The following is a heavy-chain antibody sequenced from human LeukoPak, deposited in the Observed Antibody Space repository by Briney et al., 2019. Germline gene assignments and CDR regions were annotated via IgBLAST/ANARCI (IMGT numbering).Heavy chain of an antibody. D-gene: IGHD1-26*01. CDR1: GYTFISYY. CDR2: IKPSGGSA. J-gene: IGHJ4*02. CDR3: AREGGSGSYSYHFDF. V-gene: IGHV1-46*01. Sequence: ASVKVSCKASGYTFISYYMHWVRQAPGQGLEWMGIIKPSGGSASYAQKFQGRVTMTRDTSTSTVYMGLSSLRSEDTAVYYCAREGGSGSYSYHFDFWGQGAPLTVSS.